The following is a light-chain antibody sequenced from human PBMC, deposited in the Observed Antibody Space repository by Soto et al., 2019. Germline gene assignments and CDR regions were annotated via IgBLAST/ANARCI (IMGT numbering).Light chain of an antibody. Sequence: EIVLTQSPGTLSLSPGERATLSCRASQSVSSSYLAWYQQKPGQAPRLLIYGASSRATGIPDRFGGSGSGTDFTLTISRLEPEDFAVYYCQQYGSSQITFGGGTKVDI. J-gene: IGKJ4*01. CDR2: GAS. CDR3: QQYGSSQIT. V-gene: IGKV3-20*01. CDR1: QSVSSSY.